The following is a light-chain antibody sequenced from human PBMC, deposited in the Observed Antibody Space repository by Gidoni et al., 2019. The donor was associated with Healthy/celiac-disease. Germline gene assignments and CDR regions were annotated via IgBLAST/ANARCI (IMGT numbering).Light chain of an antibody. CDR1: QSLLHSNGYNY. V-gene: IGKV2-28*01. J-gene: IGKJ4*01. Sequence: DIVMTQSPLSLPVTRQSLLHSNGYNYLDWYLQKPGQSPQLLIYLGSNRASGVPDRFSGSGSGTDFTLKINRVEAEDVGVYYCMQALQTPLTFGGGTKVEIK. CDR3: MQALQTPLT. CDR2: LGS.